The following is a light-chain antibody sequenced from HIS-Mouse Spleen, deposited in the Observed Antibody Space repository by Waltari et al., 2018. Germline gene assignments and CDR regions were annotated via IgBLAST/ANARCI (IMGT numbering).Light chain of an antibody. CDR1: QTVSRN. V-gene: IGKV3-15*01. J-gene: IGKJ4*01. Sequence: EIVMTQSXATXXVSXXERATLXHRASQTVSRNLAWYQQKPGQAPRLLIYGASTRATGIPARFSGSGSGTEFTLTISSMQSEDFAVYYCQQYNNWPPLTFGGGTKVEIK. CDR3: QQYNNWPPLT. CDR2: GAS.